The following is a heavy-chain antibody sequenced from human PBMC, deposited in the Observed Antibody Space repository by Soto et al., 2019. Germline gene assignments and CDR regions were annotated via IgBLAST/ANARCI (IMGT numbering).Heavy chain of an antibody. CDR2: IIPIFTTT. CDR1: GGSFSNSA. Sequence: QVQLVQSGSEVRRPGSSVKVSCKASGGSFSNSAIAWVRQAPGQGLEWLGMIIPIFTTTNYAQKFKDRLTITADGSTSTAYMELSGLKSEDTSVYFCARPSGLLGQFSARVDYWGQGTLVTVSS. J-gene: IGHJ4*02. CDR3: ARPSGLLGQFSARVDY. D-gene: IGHD3-3*02. V-gene: IGHV1-69*18.